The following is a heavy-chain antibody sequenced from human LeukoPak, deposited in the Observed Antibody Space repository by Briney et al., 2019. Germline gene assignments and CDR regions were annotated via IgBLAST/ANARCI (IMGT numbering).Heavy chain of an antibody. CDR2: IRSKANTYAT. D-gene: IGHD6-13*01. V-gene: IGHV3-73*01. J-gene: IGHJ6*02. CDR1: GFTFSGSA. Sequence: GGSLRLSCAASGFTFSGSAMHWVRQASGKGLEWVGRIRSKANTYATAYAASVKGRFSISRDDSKNTAYLQLNSLKTEDTAVYYCSAAVGTDFYDYGMDVWGQETTVTVSS. CDR3: SAAVGTDFYDYGMDV.